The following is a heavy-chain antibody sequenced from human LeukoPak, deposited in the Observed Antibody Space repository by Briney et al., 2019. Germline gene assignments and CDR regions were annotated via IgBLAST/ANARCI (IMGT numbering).Heavy chain of an antibody. CDR1: GYFISSGYY. CDR3: ARTSSSGLVGGYYFDY. J-gene: IGHJ4*02. V-gene: IGHV4-38-2*02. D-gene: IGHD6-19*01. CDR2: IHHSGST. Sequence: SETLSLTCTVSGYFISSGYYWGWIRPPPGKGLQWIGSIHHSGSTYYNPSLKSRVTISVDTSKNQFSLKLSSVTAADTAVYYCARTSSSGLVGGYYFDYWGQGTLVTVSS.